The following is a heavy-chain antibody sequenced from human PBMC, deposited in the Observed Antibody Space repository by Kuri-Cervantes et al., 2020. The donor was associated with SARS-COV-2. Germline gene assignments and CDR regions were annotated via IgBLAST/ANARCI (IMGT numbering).Heavy chain of an antibody. CDR2: ISGSGGST. J-gene: IGHJ6*03. D-gene: IGHD3-16*01. CDR1: GLTFSSYA. CDR3: ASLLSGGGAHLYYFYMDA. V-gene: IGHV3-23*01. Sequence: GESLKISCAASGLTFSSYAMSWVRQAPGKGLEWVSAISGSGGSTYYADSVKGRFTISRDNAKNSLYLQMNSLRAEDTAVYYCASLLSGGGAHLYYFYMDAWGKGTSVTVSS.